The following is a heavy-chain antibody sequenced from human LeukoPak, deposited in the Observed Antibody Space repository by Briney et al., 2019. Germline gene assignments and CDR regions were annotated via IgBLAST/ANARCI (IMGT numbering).Heavy chain of an antibody. J-gene: IGHJ4*02. V-gene: IGHV1-69*13. CDR1: GGTFSSYA. CDR3: ARDNDILTGSPFDY. D-gene: IGHD3-9*01. Sequence: SVKVSFKASGGTFSSYAISWVRQAPGQGLEWMGGIIPIFGTANYAQKFQGRVTITADESTSTAYMELSSLRSEDTAVYYCARDNDILTGSPFDYWGQGTLVTVSS. CDR2: IIPIFGTA.